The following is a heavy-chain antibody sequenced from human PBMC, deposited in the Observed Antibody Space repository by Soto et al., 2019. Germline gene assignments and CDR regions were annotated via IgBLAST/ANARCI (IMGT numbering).Heavy chain of an antibody. D-gene: IGHD6-6*01. CDR1: GFTFDDYA. J-gene: IGHJ6*02. CDR2: LSWNGDYT. CDR3: AKGTRSSYYYGMDV. Sequence: DVQLVESGGGLVQPGRSLRLSCAVSGFTFDDYAMHWVRQAPGKGLEWVSGLSWNGDYTGYADSVKGRFTISRDNTKNSLYLPMTSLRAEDTALYYCAKGTRSSYYYGMDVWGQGTTVTVSS. V-gene: IGHV3-9*01.